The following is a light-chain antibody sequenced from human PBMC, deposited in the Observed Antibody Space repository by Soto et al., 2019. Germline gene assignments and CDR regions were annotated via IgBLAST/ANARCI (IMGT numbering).Light chain of an antibody. J-gene: IGKJ3*01. V-gene: IGKV1-39*01. CDR1: QSISSY. Sequence: DIQMTQSPSPLSASVGDRVTITCRSSQSISSYVNWYQQKPGIAPRLLIFAASNLQTGVPSRFGGSGSGTDFTLTISSLQPEDFGTYFCQHTYSTPFTFGPGTKVDIK. CDR3: QHTYSTPFT. CDR2: AAS.